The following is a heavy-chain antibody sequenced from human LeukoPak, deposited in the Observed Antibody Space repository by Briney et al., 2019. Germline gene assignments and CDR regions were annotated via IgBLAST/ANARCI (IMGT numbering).Heavy chain of an antibody. J-gene: IGHJ4*02. D-gene: IGHD4-17*01. CDR2: MNPNSGNT. CDR3: ARVTKRRVTTFLPPYYFDY. CDR1: GYTFTSYD. Sequence: ASVKVSCKASGYTFTSYDINWVRQATGQGREWMGWMNPNSGNTGYAQKFQGGVTITRNTSIRTAYIELSSLRSEDTAVYYCARVTKRRVTTFLPPYYFDYWGQGTLVTVST. V-gene: IGHV1-8*01.